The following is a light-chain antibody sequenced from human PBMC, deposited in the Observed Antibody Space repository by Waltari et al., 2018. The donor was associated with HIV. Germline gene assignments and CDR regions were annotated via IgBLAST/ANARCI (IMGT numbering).Light chain of an antibody. CDR1: QTIGNN. V-gene: IGKV3-15*01. Sequence: ERVLTQSPVTLFVSPGESAPLSCTASQTIGNNLAWYKYKPGQPPRHLLYGASNRATGIPARFSGGGSATEFTLTIDNRQSADSAFDYCEHYNTWPYTFGRGTKLVI. J-gene: IGKJ2*01. CDR3: EHYNTWPYT. CDR2: GAS.